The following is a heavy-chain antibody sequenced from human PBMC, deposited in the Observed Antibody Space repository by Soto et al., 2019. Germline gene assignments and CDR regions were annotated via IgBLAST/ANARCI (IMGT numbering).Heavy chain of an antibody. CDR2: IYYSGST. V-gene: IGHV4-31*03. CDR3: ARAYGDYVFDY. D-gene: IGHD4-17*01. CDR1: GGSFSSGGYY. Sequence: SETLSLTCTVSGGSFSSGGYYWNWIRQHPGKGLEWIGYIYYSGSTYYNPSLKSRLTISVDTSKNQFSLKLSSVTAADTAVYYCARAYGDYVFDYWGQGTLVTVSS. J-gene: IGHJ4*02.